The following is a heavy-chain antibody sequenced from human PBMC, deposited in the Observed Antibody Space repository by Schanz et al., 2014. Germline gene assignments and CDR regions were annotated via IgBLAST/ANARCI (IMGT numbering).Heavy chain of an antibody. D-gene: IGHD6-19*01. V-gene: IGHV3-30*03. J-gene: IGHJ3*02. CDR1: GFTFSSYG. CDR2: ISLDGSNQ. Sequence: EQVLESGGGFVQPGGSLRLSCAASGFTFSSYGMHWVRQAPGKGLEWVAIISLDGSNQYYADSVKGRFTISRDNSKNTVYLQMNSLRAEDTALYFCATDYSGGGCHIWGQGTMVTVSS. CDR3: ATDYSGGGCHI.